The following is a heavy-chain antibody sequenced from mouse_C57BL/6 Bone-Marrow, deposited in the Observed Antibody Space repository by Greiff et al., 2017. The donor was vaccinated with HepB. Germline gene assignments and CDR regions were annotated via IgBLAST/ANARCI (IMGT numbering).Heavy chain of an antibody. CDR2: ISYDGSN. CDR1: GYSITSGYY. Sequence: DVQLQESGPGLVKPSQSLSLTCSVTGYSITSGYYWNWIRQFPGNKLEWMGYISYDGSNNYNPSLKNRISITRDTSKNQFFLKLNSVTTEDTATYYCARDHPQDYGSSYGYYAMDYWGQGTSVTVSS. J-gene: IGHJ4*01. V-gene: IGHV3-6*01. CDR3: ARDHPQDYGSSYGYYAMDY. D-gene: IGHD1-1*01.